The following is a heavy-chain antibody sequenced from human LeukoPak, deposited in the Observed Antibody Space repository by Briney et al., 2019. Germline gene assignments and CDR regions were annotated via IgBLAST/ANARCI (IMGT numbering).Heavy chain of an antibody. V-gene: IGHV1-46*01. CDR1: GYTFTSYY. CDR3: ARDHRVIAVAGTVDY. J-gene: IGHJ4*02. Sequence: GASVKVSCKASGYTFTSYYMHWVRQAPGQGLEWMGIINPSGGSTSYAQKFQGRVTMTRDTSTSTVYMELSSLRSEDTAVYYCARDHRVIAVAGTVDYWGQGTLVTVSS. CDR2: INPSGGST. D-gene: IGHD6-19*01.